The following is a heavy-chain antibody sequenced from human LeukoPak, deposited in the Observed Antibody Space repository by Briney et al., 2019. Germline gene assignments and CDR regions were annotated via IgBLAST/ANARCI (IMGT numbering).Heavy chain of an antibody. D-gene: IGHD2-15*01. Sequence: GESLKISCKASGDSFTTYWIGWVRQMPGKGLEWMGIIYPGDSDTRYSPSFQGQVTISVDKSISTAYLQWSSLKASDTAMYYCARGVVVRVDKQLTWFDPWGQGTLVTVSS. J-gene: IGHJ5*02. CDR3: ARGVVVRVDKQLTWFDP. V-gene: IGHV5-51*01. CDR1: GDSFTTYW. CDR2: IYPGDSDT.